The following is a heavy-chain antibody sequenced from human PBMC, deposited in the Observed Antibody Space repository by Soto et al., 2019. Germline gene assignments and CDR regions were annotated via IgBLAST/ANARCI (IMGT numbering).Heavy chain of an antibody. CDR3: ARDLSGDSSGSGAFDI. CDR2: ISYDGSNK. Sequence: GGSLRLSCAASGFTFSSYAMHWVRQAPGKGLEWVAVISYDGSNKYYADSVKGRFTISRDNSKNTLYLQMNSLRAEDTAVYYCARDLSGDSSGSGAFDIWGQGTMVTVSS. J-gene: IGHJ3*02. CDR1: GFTFSSYA. D-gene: IGHD3-22*01. V-gene: IGHV3-30-3*01.